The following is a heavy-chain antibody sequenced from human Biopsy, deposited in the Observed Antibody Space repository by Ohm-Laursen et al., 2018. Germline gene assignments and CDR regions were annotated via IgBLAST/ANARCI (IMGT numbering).Heavy chain of an antibody. CDR1: GGSINSYY. CDR3: VRGGSGSFPFDY. Sequence: GTLSLTCTVSGGSINSYYWSWMRQPAGKGLEWIGRLFTSGTTNYSPSLNNRVTMSGDPSKNQFSLRLTYVTAADTAVYYCVRGGSGSFPFDYWGPGTLVTVSS. D-gene: IGHD3-10*01. V-gene: IGHV4-4*07. CDR2: LFTSGTT. J-gene: IGHJ4*02.